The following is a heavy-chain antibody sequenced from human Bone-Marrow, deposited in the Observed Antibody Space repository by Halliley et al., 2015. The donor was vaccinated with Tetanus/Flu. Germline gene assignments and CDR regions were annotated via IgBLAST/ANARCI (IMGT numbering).Heavy chain of an antibody. CDR2: IKTQGTDT. CDR3: TRWTRLRMDV. V-gene: IGHV3-74*01. Sequence: GLVWVSRIKTQGTDTKYVGPLKGRFNLARDSAKDTLYLQMSSLGAEDTAVYFCTRWTRLRMDVWGQGTSFTVSS. J-gene: IGHJ6*02. D-gene: IGHD3-16*01.